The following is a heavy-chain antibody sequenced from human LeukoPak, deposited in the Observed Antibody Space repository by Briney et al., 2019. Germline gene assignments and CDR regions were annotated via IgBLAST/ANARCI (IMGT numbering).Heavy chain of an antibody. D-gene: IGHD3-3*01. V-gene: IGHV3-30*02. CDR3: ARYGRGYYDFWSGYVTFDY. CDR1: GFTFSNYG. J-gene: IGHJ4*02. Sequence: PGGSLRLSCAASGFTFSNYGMHWVRQAPGKGLEWVASIRYDGFNKYYADSLKGRFTISRDNSKNTLYLQMNSLRAEDTAVYYCARYGRGYYDFWSGYVTFDYWGQGTLVTVSS. CDR2: IRYDGFNK.